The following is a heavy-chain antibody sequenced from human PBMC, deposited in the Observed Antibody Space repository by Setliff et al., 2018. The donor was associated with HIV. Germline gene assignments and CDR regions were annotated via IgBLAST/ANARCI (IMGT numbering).Heavy chain of an antibody. V-gene: IGHV4-59*01. D-gene: IGHD6-19*01. Sequence: SETLSLTCTVSGGSISSYYWSWIRQPPGKGLEWVGYIYYSGSTNYNPSLKSRVTISVDTSKNQFSLKLSSVTAADTAVYYCARDRSSGRGYYYYYYMDVWGKGTTVTVSS. CDR2: IYYSGST. J-gene: IGHJ6*03. CDR1: GGSISSYY. CDR3: ARDRSSGRGYYYYYYMDV.